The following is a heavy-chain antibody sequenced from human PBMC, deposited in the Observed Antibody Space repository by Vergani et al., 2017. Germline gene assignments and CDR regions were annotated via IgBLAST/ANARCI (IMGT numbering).Heavy chain of an antibody. CDR1: GFTFSSYA. CDR3: ARDGRPDYYGMDV. Sequence: EVQLLESGGGLVQPGGSLRLSCAASGFTFSSYAMSWVRQAPGKGLEWVSVIYSGGSTYYADSVKGRFTISRHNSKNTLYLQMNSLRAEDTAVYYCARDGRPDYYGMDVWGQGTTVTVSS. J-gene: IGHJ6*02. D-gene: IGHD6-6*01. CDR2: IYSGGST. V-gene: IGHV3-53*04.